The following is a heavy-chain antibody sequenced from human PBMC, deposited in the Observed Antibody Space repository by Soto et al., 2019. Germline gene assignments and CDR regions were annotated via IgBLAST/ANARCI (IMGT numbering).Heavy chain of an antibody. J-gene: IGHJ4*02. CDR1: GGTFSSYA. CDR2: IIPIFGTA. CDR3: AIGPPINYYGVGGYYYFDY. D-gene: IGHD3-22*01. V-gene: IGHV1-69*13. Sequence: ASVKVSCKASGGTFSSYAISWVRQAPGQGLEWMGGIIPIFGTANYAQKFQGRVTITADESTSTAYMELSSLRSEDTAVYYCAIGPPINYYGVGGYYYFDYWGQGTLVTVSS.